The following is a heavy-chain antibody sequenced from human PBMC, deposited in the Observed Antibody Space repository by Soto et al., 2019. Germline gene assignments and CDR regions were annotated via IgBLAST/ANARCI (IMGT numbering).Heavy chain of an antibody. V-gene: IGHV4-30-4*01. CDR1: GGSISSGDYY. CDR3: VRDNGGNSEFGY. Sequence: TSETLSLTCTVSGGSISSGDYYWNWIRQPPGKGLEWIGYIFYSGSTYYNPSLKSRLTILVDTSKNQFSLKLSSVTAADTAVYYCVRDNGGNSEFGYWGQGTLVTVSS. D-gene: IGHD2-21*02. CDR2: IFYSGST. J-gene: IGHJ4*02.